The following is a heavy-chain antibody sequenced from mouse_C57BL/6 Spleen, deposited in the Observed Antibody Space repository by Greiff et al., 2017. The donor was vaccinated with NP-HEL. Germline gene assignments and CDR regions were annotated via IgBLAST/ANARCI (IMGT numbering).Heavy chain of an antibody. CDR2: IDPSDSET. CDR1: GYTFTSYW. V-gene: IGHV1-52*01. D-gene: IGHD2-14*01. J-gene: IGHJ3*01. Sequence: VQLQQPGAELVKPGASVKVSCKASGYTFTSYWMHWVKQRPIQGLEWIGNIDPSDSETHYNQKFKDKATLTVDKSSSTAYMQLSSLTSEDSAVYYCASGNRWFAYWGQGTLVTVSA. CDR3: ASGNRWFAY.